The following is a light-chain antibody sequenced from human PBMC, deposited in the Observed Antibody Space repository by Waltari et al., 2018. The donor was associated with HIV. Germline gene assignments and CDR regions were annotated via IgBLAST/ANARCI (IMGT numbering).Light chain of an antibody. CDR2: EAS. CDR3: QQYKHTPDT. J-gene: IGKJ1*01. CDR1: ENIRTW. Sequence: DIQMTQSPSTLSADVGDRVTITCRASENIRTWLAWYQQKPGEAPKILISEASSLESGVPSRFSGSGSGTEFTLTISSLQPDDFATYYCQQYKHTPDTFGQGTKVEIK. V-gene: IGKV1-5*03.